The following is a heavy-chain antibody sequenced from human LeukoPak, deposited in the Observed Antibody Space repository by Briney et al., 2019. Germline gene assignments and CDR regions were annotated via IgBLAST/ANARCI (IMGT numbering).Heavy chain of an antibody. D-gene: IGHD3-3*01. CDR3: ARHPTYDFWSGYYPGGFDP. Sequence: SETLSLTCTVSGGSINGYYWSWIRQPPGKGLEWIGYIYYSGSTNYNPSLKSRVTISVDTSKNQFSLKLSSVTAADTAVYYCARHPTYDFWSGYYPGGFDPWGQGTLVTVSS. J-gene: IGHJ5*02. CDR2: IYYSGST. CDR1: GGSINGYY. V-gene: IGHV4-59*08.